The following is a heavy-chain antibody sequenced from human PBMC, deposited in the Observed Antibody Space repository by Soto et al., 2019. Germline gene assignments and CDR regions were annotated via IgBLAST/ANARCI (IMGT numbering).Heavy chain of an antibody. D-gene: IGHD1-26*01. V-gene: IGHV4-34*01. Sequence: QVQLQQWGAGLLKPSETLSLTCAVYGGSFSGYYWSWIRQPPGKGLEWIGEINHSGSTNYNPSLKRRVTISVDTSKNQFSLKLSSVTAADTAVYYCARGRGGWELRGGLDYWGQGTLVTVSS. J-gene: IGHJ4*02. CDR1: GGSFSGYY. CDR3: ARGRGGWELRGGLDY. CDR2: INHSGST.